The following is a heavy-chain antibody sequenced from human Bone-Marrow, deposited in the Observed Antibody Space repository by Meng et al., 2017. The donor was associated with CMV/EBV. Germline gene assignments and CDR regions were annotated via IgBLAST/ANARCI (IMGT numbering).Heavy chain of an antibody. Sequence: GESLKISCAASGFTFSDYYMSWIRQTPGKGLEWLSYISSSSGLIYYADSVKGRFTISRDNAKNSLYLQMNSLRAGNTAVYFCTRKEPAKGSDVWGQGTTVTVSS. V-gene: IGHV3-11*04. CDR1: GFTFSDYY. CDR2: ISSSSGLI. CDR3: TRKEPAKGSDV. J-gene: IGHJ6*02. D-gene: IGHD1-14*01.